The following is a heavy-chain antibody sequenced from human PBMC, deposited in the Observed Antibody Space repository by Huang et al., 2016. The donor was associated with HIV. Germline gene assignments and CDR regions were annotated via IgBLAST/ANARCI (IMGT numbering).Heavy chain of an antibody. CDR2: VSKDGNDK. D-gene: IGHD2-2*01. CDR1: GLSFTSYD. J-gene: IGHJ6*03. Sequence: QGQLVESGGGVVQPGRSLRLSCAASGLSFTSYDMQWVRQVPGKGLDWVSFVSKDGNDKYYADSVKGRFTISRDNFKNTLYLQMNSLRTGDTAVYFCLPAGHASHYYYMDVWGKGTTVIVSS. CDR3: LPAGHASHYYYMDV. V-gene: IGHV3-30*03.